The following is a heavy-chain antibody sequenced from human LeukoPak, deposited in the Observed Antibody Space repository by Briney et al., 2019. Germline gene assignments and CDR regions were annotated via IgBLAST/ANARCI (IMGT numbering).Heavy chain of an antibody. Sequence: PGGSLRLSCLASGFTFSNNAMSWVRQAPGKGLEWVSAVNGSGVVTHYAASVRGRFTISRDNSKNTLYLEMNSLRAEDTAVYYCAKCGAASRTTCQESAFDMWGQGTLVTVSS. V-gene: IGHV3-23*01. CDR2: VNGSGVVT. D-gene: IGHD1-14*01. CDR3: AKCGAASRTTCQESAFDM. CDR1: GFTFSNNA. J-gene: IGHJ3*02.